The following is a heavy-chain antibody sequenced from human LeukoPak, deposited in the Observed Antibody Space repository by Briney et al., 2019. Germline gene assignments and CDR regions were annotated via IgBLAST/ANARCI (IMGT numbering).Heavy chain of an antibody. CDR1: GYTFTGYY. CDR3: ARGTGSVWFGEAAFDY. CDR2: ISAYNGNT. V-gene: IGHV1-18*04. Sequence: GASVKVSCKASGYTFTGYYMHWVRQAPGQGLEWMGWISAYNGNTNYAQKLQGRVTMTTDTSTSTAYMELRSLRSDDTAVYYCARGTGSVWFGEAAFDYWGQGTLVTVSS. D-gene: IGHD3-10*01. J-gene: IGHJ4*02.